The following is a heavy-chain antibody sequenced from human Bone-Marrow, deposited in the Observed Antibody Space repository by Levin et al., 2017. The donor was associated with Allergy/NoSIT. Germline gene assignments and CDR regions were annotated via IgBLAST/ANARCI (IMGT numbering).Heavy chain of an antibody. Sequence: PSETLSLTCTVSGGSISSYYWSWIRQPPGKGLEWIGYIYYSGSTNYNPSLKSRVTISVDTSKNQFSLKLSSVTAADTAVYYCARVTDWFGDYDDAFDIWGQGTMVTVSS. J-gene: IGHJ3*02. D-gene: IGHD3-10*01. V-gene: IGHV4-59*01. CDR1: GGSISSYY. CDR2: IYYSGST. CDR3: ARVTDWFGDYDDAFDI.